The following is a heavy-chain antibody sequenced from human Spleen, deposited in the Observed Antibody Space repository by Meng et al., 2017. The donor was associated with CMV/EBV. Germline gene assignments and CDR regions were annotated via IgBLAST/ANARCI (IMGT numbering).Heavy chain of an antibody. Sequence: GESLKISCAASGFTVSSNYMSWVRQAPGKGLEWVSVIYSGGSTYYADSVKGRFTISRDNSKNTLYLRMNSLRAEDTAVYYCAKEYWSNGGCYNAHFDYWGQGTLVTVSS. CDR2: IYSGGST. D-gene: IGHD2-8*01. CDR3: AKEYWSNGGCYNAHFDY. CDR1: GFTVSSNY. J-gene: IGHJ4*02. V-gene: IGHV3-53*01.